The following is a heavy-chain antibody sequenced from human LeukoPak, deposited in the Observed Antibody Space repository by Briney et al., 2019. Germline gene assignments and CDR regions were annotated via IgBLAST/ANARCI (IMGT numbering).Heavy chain of an antibody. CDR1: GYTFTSYG. D-gene: IGHD3-22*01. J-gene: IGHJ4*02. V-gene: IGHV1-18*01. CDR2: ISAYNGNT. Sequence: ASVKVSCKASGYTFTSYGISWVRQAPGQGLEWMGWISAYNGNTNYAQKLQGRVTMTTDTSTSTAYMELRSLRSDDTAVYYCARDKTDHYYDSWGDFDYWGQGTLVTVSS. CDR3: ARDKTDHYYDSWGDFDY.